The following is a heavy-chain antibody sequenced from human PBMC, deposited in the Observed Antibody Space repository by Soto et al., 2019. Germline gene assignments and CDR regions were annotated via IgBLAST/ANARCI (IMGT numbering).Heavy chain of an antibody. CDR2: INSDGSST. CDR3: AREDSSGWDFDY. CDR1: GFTFSSYW. V-gene: IGHV3-74*01. Sequence: HPGGSLRLSCAASGFTFSSYWMHWVRQAPGKGLVWVSRINSDGSSTSYADSVKGRFTISRDNAKNTLYLQMNSLRAEDTAVYYCAREDSSGWDFDYWGQGTLVTVSS. D-gene: IGHD6-19*01. J-gene: IGHJ4*02.